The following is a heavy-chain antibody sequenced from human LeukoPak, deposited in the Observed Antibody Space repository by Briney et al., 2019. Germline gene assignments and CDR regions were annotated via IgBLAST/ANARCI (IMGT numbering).Heavy chain of an antibody. CDR2: ISYSGST. D-gene: IGHD3-16*01. J-gene: IGHJ6*02. V-gene: IGHV4-30-4*01. CDR1: AGSIGSGDYY. Sequence: SETLSLTCTVSAGSIGSGDYYWSWTRQPPGKGLEWIGYISYSGSTYYNPSLKSRVTISVDTSKNQFSLKLSSVTAADTAVYYCAREGRLGGYGMDVWGQGTTVTVSS. CDR3: AREGRLGGYGMDV.